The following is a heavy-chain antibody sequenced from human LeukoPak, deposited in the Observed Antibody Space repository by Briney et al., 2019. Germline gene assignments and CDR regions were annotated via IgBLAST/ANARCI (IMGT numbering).Heavy chain of an antibody. CDR3: ARDPSAVTTNTYA. CDR1: GFTVSNNW. CDR2: IFSGGDT. V-gene: IGHV3-66*01. D-gene: IGHD4-11*01. Sequence: TGGSLRLSCAASGFTVSNNWMNWVRQAPGKGLEWVSLIFSGGDTQYADSVKDRFTISRDASKNTLYLQMSNLRAEDTAVYYCARDPSAVTTNTYAWGQETLVTVSS. J-gene: IGHJ5*02.